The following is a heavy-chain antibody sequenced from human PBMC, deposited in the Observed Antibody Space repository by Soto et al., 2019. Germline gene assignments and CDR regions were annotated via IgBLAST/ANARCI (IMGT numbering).Heavy chain of an antibody. CDR2: IYYTGNT. D-gene: IGHD2-21*02. Sequence: PSETLSLTCTVSGGSINSYNWSWIRQPPGKGLEWIGYIYYTGNTNYNPSLKSRVTISVDTSKNQFSLKLSSVTAADTAVYYCARGGNRYYFDYWAQGTLVTVSS. CDR3: ARGGNRYYFDY. CDR1: GGSINSYN. V-gene: IGHV4-59*01. J-gene: IGHJ4*02.